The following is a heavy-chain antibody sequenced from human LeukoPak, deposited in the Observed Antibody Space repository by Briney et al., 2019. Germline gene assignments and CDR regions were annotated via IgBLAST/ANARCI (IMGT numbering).Heavy chain of an antibody. CDR2: FDPEDGET. V-gene: IGHV1-24*01. CDR1: GYTLTKLS. D-gene: IGHD2-2*01. Sequence: ASVKVSCKVSGYTLTKLSMHWVRQAPGKGLEWMGGFDPEDGETIYAQKFQGRVTMTEDTSTDTAYMELSSLRSEDTAVYYCATAPVVPAAKKNNWFDPWGQGTLVTVSS. CDR3: ATAPVVPAAKKNNWFDP. J-gene: IGHJ5*02.